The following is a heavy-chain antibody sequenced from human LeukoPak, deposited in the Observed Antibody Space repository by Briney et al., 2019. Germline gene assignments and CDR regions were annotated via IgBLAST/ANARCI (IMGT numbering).Heavy chain of an antibody. CDR2: ISGSGGST. D-gene: IGHD6-19*01. J-gene: IGHJ4*02. Sequence: GGSLRLSCAASGFTFSSYATSWVRQAPGKGLEWVSAISGSGGSTYYADSVKGRFTISRDNSKNTLYLQMNSLRAEDTAVYYCAKDVIAVGSFDYWGQGTLVTVSS. V-gene: IGHV3-23*01. CDR3: AKDVIAVGSFDY. CDR1: GFTFSSYA.